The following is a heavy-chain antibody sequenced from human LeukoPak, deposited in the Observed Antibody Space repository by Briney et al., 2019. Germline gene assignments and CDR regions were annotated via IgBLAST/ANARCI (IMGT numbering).Heavy chain of an antibody. J-gene: IGHJ4*02. D-gene: IGHD2-15*01. Sequence: GRSLRLSCAASGFTFSSYGMHWVRQAPGKGLEWVAVICYDGSNKYYADSVKGRFTISRDNSKNTLYLQMNSLRAEDTAVYYCARDRLGYCSGGSCFGDYWGQGTLVTVSS. V-gene: IGHV3-33*01. CDR2: ICYDGSNK. CDR1: GFTFSSYG. CDR3: ARDRLGYCSGGSCFGDY.